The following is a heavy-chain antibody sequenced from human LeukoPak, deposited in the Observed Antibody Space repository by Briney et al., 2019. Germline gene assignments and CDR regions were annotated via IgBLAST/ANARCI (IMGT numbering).Heavy chain of an antibody. CDR3: ARKTGVTGEAFDY. V-gene: IGHV6-1*01. CDR2: THYRSKWYI. D-gene: IGHD7-27*01. J-gene: IGHJ4*02. CDR1: GDSSSSNSAA. Sequence: SQTLSLTCAISGDSSSSNSAAWNWIRQSPSRGLEWLGRTHYRSKWYIDYAGSVRSRITINPDTSKNQFSLQLNSVTPEDTAVYYCARKTGVTGEAFDYWGQGTQVTVSS.